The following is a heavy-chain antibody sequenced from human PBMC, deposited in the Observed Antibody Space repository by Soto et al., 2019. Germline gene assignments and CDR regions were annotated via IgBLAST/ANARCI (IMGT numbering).Heavy chain of an antibody. J-gene: IGHJ6*02. Sequence: ASVKVSCKASGGTFSSYATSWVRQAPGQGLEWMGGIIPIFGTANYAQKFQGRVTITADESTSTAYMELSSLRSEDTAVYYCARDRATIFGVVIKAPYGMDVWGQGTTVTVSS. CDR2: IIPIFGTA. D-gene: IGHD3-3*01. V-gene: IGHV1-69*13. CDR1: GGTFSSYA. CDR3: ARDRATIFGVVIKAPYGMDV.